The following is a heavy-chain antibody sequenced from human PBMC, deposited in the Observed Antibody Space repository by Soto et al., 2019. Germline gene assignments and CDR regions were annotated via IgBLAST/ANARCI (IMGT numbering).Heavy chain of an antibody. CDR1: GFTFSSYA. CDR3: AQGSEFSNSYTLDFGF. CDR2: ISGNGGST. J-gene: IGHJ4*02. Sequence: PVGSLRLSCAASGFTFSSYAKSWVREAPGRGLEWVSIISGNGGSTYYAASVNGLFTISRDNTKNTPYLQMDSLTAEDTAVYYCAQGSEFSNSYTLDFGFWGQGALVTVSS. V-gene: IGHV3-23*01. D-gene: IGHD6-6*01.